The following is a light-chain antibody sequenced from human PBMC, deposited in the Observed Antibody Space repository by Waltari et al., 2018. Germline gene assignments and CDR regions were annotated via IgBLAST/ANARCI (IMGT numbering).Light chain of an antibody. V-gene: IGLV2-23*02. J-gene: IGLJ2*01. CDR2: EVS. Sequence: QSALTQPASVSGSPGQSITISCTGTSSDVGHYNLVSWSQQHPGKAPKLIIYEVSQRPSGVSSRFSGSKSGTTASLTISGLQAEDEADFYCCSYAGSGSSVVFGGGTKLTVL. CDR1: SSDVGHYNL. CDR3: CSYAGSGSSVV.